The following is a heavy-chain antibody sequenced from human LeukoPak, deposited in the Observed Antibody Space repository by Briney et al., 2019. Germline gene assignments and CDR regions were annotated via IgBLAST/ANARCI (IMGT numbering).Heavy chain of an antibody. CDR2: IHHSGST. Sequence: SETLSLTCAVSGYSISSGYYWGWIRQPPGKGLEWIGSIHHSGSTYYNPSLKSRVTISVDTSKNQFSLKLSSVTAADTAVYYCASVQWLVLFDYWGQGTLVTVSS. CDR3: ASVQWLVLFDY. J-gene: IGHJ4*02. V-gene: IGHV4-38-2*01. D-gene: IGHD6-19*01. CDR1: GYSISSGYY.